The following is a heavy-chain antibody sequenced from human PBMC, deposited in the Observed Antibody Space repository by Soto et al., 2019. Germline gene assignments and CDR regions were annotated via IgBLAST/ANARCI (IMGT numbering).Heavy chain of an antibody. J-gene: IGHJ4*02. D-gene: IGHD3-22*01. CDR1: GGTFSSYA. V-gene: IGHV1-69*01. CDR2: IITIFGTA. Sequence: QVQLVQSGAEVKKPGASVKVSCKASGGTFSSYAISWVRQAPGQGLEWMGGIITIFGTANYAQKFQGRVTITADESTSTAYMELSSLRSEDTAVYYCARAPAYYDSSGYSPFDYWGQGTLVTVSS. CDR3: ARAPAYYDSSGYSPFDY.